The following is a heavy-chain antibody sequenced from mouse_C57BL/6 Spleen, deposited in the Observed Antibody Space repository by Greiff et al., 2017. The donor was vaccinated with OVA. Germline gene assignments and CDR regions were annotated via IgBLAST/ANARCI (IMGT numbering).Heavy chain of an antibody. CDR3: AREGVYYYGSSLGYFDV. CDR1: GYAFSSSW. J-gene: IGHJ1*03. V-gene: IGHV1-82*01. CDR2: IYPGDGDT. Sequence: VQRVESGPELVKPGASVKISCKASGYAFSSSWMNWVKQRPGKGLEWIGRIYPGDGDTNYNGKFKGKATLTADKSSSTAYMQLSSLTSEDSAVYFCAREGVYYYGSSLGYFDVWGTGTTVTVSS. D-gene: IGHD1-1*01.